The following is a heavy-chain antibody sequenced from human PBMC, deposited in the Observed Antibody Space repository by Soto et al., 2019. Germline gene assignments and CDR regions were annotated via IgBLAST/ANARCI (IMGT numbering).Heavy chain of an antibody. CDR2: INPNSGGT. V-gene: IGHV1-2*02. D-gene: IGHD1-26*01. Sequence: QVQLVQSGAEVKKPGASVKVSCKASGYTFTGYYMHWVRQAPGQGLEWMGWINPNSGGTNYAQKFQGRVTMTRDTSISTAYMELSRLRSDDTAVYYCARDRPGGSYYFLYYFDYWGQGTLVTVSS. CDR1: GYTFTGYY. J-gene: IGHJ4*02. CDR3: ARDRPGGSYYFLYYFDY.